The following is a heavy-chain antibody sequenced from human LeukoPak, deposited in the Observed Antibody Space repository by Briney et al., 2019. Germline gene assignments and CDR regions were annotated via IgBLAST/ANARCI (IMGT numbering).Heavy chain of an antibody. V-gene: IGHV3-7*01. CDR1: GFTFSSYW. CDR3: ARVDMITFGGVNGAFDI. J-gene: IGHJ3*02. CDR2: IKQDGSEK. Sequence: GGSLRLSCAASGFTFSSYWMSWVRQAPGKGLEWVASIKQDGSEKYYVDPVKGRFTISRDNAKNSLYLQMNSLRAEDTAVYYCARVDMITFGGVNGAFDIWGQGTMVTVSS. D-gene: IGHD3-16*01.